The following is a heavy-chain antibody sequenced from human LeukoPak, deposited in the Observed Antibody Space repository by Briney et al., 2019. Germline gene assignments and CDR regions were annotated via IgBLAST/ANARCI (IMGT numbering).Heavy chain of an antibody. CDR1: GGSFSGYY. V-gene: IGHV4-34*01. D-gene: IGHD4-17*01. J-gene: IGHJ5*02. Sequence: SETLSLTCAVYGGSFSGYYWSWIRQPPGKGLEWIGEINHSGSTNYNPSLKSRVNISVDTSKNQFSLKLSSVTAADTAVYYCARVGSDRYGEENKNWFDPWGQGTLVTVSS. CDR3: ARVGSDRYGEENKNWFDP. CDR2: INHSGST.